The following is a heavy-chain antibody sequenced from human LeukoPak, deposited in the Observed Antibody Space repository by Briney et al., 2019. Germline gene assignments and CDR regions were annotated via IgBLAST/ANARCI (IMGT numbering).Heavy chain of an antibody. Sequence: SETLSLACTVSGGSISSYYWSWIRQPPGKGLEWIGYIYYSGSTSYNPSLKSRVTISVDTSKNQFSLKLSSVTAADTAVYYCARATIHGELDYWGQGTLVTVSS. V-gene: IGHV4-59*01. CDR2: IYYSGST. J-gene: IGHJ4*02. CDR3: ARATIHGELDY. CDR1: GGSISSYY. D-gene: IGHD5-24*01.